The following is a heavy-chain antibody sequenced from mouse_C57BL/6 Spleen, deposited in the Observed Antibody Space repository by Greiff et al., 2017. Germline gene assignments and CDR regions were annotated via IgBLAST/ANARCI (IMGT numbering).Heavy chain of an antibody. CDR3: ARVWGRGDY. V-gene: IGHV1-61*01. D-gene: IGHD1-1*01. Sequence: VQLQQPGAELVRPGSSVKLSCKASGYTFTSYWMDWVKQRPGQGLEWIGNIYPSDSETHYNQKFKDKATLTVDKSSSTAYMQLSSLTSEDSAVYYCARVWGRGDYWGQGTTLTVSS. CDR2: IYPSDSET. J-gene: IGHJ2*01. CDR1: GYTFTSYW.